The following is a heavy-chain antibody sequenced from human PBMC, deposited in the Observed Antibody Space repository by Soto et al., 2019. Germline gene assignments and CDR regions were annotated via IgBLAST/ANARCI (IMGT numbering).Heavy chain of an antibody. Sequence: GGSLRLSCAASGFMFSSYTMSWVRQAPGKGLEWLSSITSNSDHIDYADSVRGRFTVSRDNARKSLYLQMDSLGAEDTGVYYCATPYYYNHWGPGTLVTVSS. CDR3: ATPYYYNH. CDR2: ITSNSDHI. CDR1: GFMFSSYT. V-gene: IGHV3-21*01. J-gene: IGHJ4*02.